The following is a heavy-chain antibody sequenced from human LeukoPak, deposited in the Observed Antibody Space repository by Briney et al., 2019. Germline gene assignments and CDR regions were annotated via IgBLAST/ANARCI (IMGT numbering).Heavy chain of an antibody. J-gene: IGHJ4*02. CDR1: GGSVSSSPYW. V-gene: IGHV4-39*01. CDR3: ARRAYGIGFGY. CDR2: IYYTGST. D-gene: IGHD1-14*01. Sequence: SETLSLTCTVSGGSVSSSPYWWGWIRQPPGKGLEWIGTIYYTGSTFYNPSLKSRVTISADTSSNQSSLKLTSVTAADTAVYYCARRAYGIGFGYWGQGTMVTVSS.